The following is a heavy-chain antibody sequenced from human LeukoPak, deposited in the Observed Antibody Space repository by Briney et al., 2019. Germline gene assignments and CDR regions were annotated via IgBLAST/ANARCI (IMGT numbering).Heavy chain of an antibody. V-gene: IGHV4-59*01. Sequence: SETLSLTCTVSGGSISSYYWSWIRQCPGKGLEWIGYIYYSGSTNYNPSLKSRVTISVDTSKNQISLKLSSVTAADTAVYYCARVITMIRGLDPWGQGTLVTVSS. CDR3: ARVITMIRGLDP. CDR1: GGSISSYY. D-gene: IGHD3-10*01. J-gene: IGHJ5*02. CDR2: IYYSGST.